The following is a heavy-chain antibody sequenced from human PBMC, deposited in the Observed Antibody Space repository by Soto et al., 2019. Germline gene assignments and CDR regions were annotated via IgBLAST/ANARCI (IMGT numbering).Heavy chain of an antibody. D-gene: IGHD3-9*01. CDR3: TTVGSYYDILSGLAHDF. CDR2: IRSKAFGGTT. J-gene: IGHJ4*02. V-gene: IGHV3-49*03. CDR1: GFTFGDYR. Sequence: GSLRLSDTASGFTFGDYRMNWFRQAPGKGLEWVGFIRSKAFGGTTEYAASVKGRLTISRDDSKSIAHLQMNSLKTEDTAVYYCTTVGSYYDILSGLAHDFWGQGTLVTVSS.